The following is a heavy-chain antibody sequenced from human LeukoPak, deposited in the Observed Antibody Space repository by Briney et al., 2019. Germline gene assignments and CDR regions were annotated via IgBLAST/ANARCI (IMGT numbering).Heavy chain of an antibody. CDR3: ARDWMPQLYSSGWYPGY. CDR1: GFTFSSYA. Sequence: GGSLRLSCAASGFTFSSYAMHWVRQAPGKGLEWVAVISYDGSNKYYADSVKGRFTISRDNSKNTLCLQMNSLRAEDTAVYYCARDWMPQLYSSGWYPGYWGQGTLVTVSS. V-gene: IGHV3-30-3*01. J-gene: IGHJ4*02. D-gene: IGHD6-19*01. CDR2: ISYDGSNK.